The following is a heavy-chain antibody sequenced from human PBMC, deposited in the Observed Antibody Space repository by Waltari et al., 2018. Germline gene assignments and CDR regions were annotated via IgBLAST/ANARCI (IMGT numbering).Heavy chain of an antibody. Sequence: QVQLQQWGAGLLKPSETLSLTCAVYGGSFSGYYWSWIRQPPGKGLEWIGEINHSGSTNYTPTRKRRVTISVDTSENQFSLKLSSVTAADTAGYYCARKPRIGYDYYGSGSYYNFFDYWGQGTLVTVSS. J-gene: IGHJ4*02. CDR2: INHSGST. V-gene: IGHV4-34*01. CDR3: ARKPRIGYDYYGSGSYYNFFDY. CDR1: GGSFSGYY. D-gene: IGHD3-10*01.